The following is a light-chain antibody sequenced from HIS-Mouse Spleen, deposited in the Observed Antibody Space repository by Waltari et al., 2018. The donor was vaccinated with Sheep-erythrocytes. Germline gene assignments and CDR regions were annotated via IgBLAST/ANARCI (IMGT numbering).Light chain of an antibody. Sequence: QSALTQPRPVSGSPGQSATISCTATGTDVVGHISVPWYQQHPGKAPKLMIYDVSKRPSGVPDRFSGSKSGNTASLTISGLQAEDEADYYCCSYAGSYNHVFATGTKVTVL. CDR1: GTDVVGHIS. CDR3: CSYAGSYNHV. V-gene: IGLV2-11*01. J-gene: IGLJ1*01. CDR2: DVS.